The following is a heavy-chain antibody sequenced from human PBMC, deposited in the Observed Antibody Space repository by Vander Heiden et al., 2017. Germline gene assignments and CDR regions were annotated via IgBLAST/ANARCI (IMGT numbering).Heavy chain of an antibody. D-gene: IGHD3-10*01. V-gene: IGHV1-69-2*01. J-gene: IGHJ6*02. CDR3: ATEYSFWAPSRGTNYYYYYGMDV. CDR1: GYTFTDYY. Sequence: EVQLVQSGAEVKKPGATVKISCKVSGYTFTDYYLHWVQQDPGKGLEWMGLVVPEDGETIYAEKFQGRVTITADTSTDTAYMELSSLRSEDTAVYYCATEYSFWAPSRGTNYYYYYGMDVWGQGTTVTVSS. CDR2: VVPEDGET.